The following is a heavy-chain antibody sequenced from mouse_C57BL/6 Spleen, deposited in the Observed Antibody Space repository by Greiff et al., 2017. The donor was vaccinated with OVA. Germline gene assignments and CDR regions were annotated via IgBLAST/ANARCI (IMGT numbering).Heavy chain of an antibody. J-gene: IGHJ3*01. CDR3: AMGHYYGSSYSWFAY. CDR2: IHPSDSDT. D-gene: IGHD1-1*01. Sequence: QVQLQQPGAELVKPGASVKVSCKASGYTFTSYWMHWVKQRPGQGLEWIGRIHPSDSDTNYNQKFKGKATLTVDKSSSTAYMQLSSLTSEDSAVYYCAMGHYYGSSYSWFAYWGQGTLVTVSA. CDR1: GYTFTSYW. V-gene: IGHV1-74*01.